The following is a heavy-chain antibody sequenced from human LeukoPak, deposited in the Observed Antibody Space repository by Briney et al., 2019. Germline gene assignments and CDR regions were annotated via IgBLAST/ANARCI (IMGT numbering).Heavy chain of an antibody. CDR1: GYTLTELS. D-gene: IGHD5-24*01. J-gene: IGHJ4*02. V-gene: IGHV1-24*01. Sequence: ASVKVSCKVSGYTLTELSMHWVRQAPGKGLEWMGGFDPEDGETIYAQKFQGRVTMTEDTSTDTAYMEVSGLRSEDTAVYYCATEGLRWLQFVYWGQGTLVTVSS. CDR2: FDPEDGET. CDR3: ATEGLRWLQFVY.